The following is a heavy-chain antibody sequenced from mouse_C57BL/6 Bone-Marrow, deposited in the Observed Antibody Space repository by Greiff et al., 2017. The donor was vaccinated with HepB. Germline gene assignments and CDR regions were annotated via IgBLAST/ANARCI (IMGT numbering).Heavy chain of an antibody. CDR3: AREDYYGSYYFDY. V-gene: IGHV1-55*01. D-gene: IGHD1-1*01. CDR1: GYTFTSYW. CDR2: IYPGSGST. J-gene: IGHJ2*01. Sequence: VQLQQPGAELVKPGAPVKMSCKASGYTFTSYWITWVKQRPGQGLEWIGDIYPGSGSTNYNEKFKSKATLTVDTSSSTAYMQLSSLTSEDSAVYYCAREDYYGSYYFDYWGQGTTLTVSS.